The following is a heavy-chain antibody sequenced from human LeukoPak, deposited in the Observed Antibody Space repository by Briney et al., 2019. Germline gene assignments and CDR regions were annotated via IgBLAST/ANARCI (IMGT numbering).Heavy chain of an antibody. CDR3: ARGGPGFWSGTFDY. D-gene: IGHD3-3*01. CDR1: GYSISSGYY. J-gene: IGHJ4*01. V-gene: IGHV4-38-2*02. Sequence: SETLSLTCTVSGYSISSGYYWGWIRPPPGKGLEWIGSIYHSGSTYYNPSLKSRVTISVDTSKNQFSLKLSSVTAADTAVYYCARGGPGFWSGTFDYWGQGTLVTVSS. CDR2: IYHSGST.